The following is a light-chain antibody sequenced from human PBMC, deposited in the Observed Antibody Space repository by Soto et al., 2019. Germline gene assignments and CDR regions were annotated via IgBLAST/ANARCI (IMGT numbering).Light chain of an antibody. J-gene: IGLJ1*01. Sequence: SYELTQPPSVSVAPGKTARITCGGNNIGSKSVHWYQQKPGQAPVLVIYYDSDRTSGIPERFSGSNSGNTATLTISRVEAGDEADYYCQVWDSSSDHVFGTGTKLTV. CDR2: YDS. CDR1: NIGSKS. CDR3: QVWDSSSDHV. V-gene: IGLV3-21*04.